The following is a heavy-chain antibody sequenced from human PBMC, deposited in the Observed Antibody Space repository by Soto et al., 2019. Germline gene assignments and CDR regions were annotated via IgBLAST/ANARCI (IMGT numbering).Heavy chain of an antibody. CDR3: ARQERDHDAFNI. CDR2: ISSDESNK. J-gene: IGHJ3*02. CDR1: GFTFSSYS. V-gene: IGHV3-30-3*01. Sequence: QVQLVESGGGVVQPGRSLRISCAASGFTFSSYSMHWVRQAPGKGLEWVAVISSDESNKYYTDSVKGRFTISRDNSKNTLFLQMNSLRPEETAVYYCARQERDHDAFNIWGQGTMVTVSS.